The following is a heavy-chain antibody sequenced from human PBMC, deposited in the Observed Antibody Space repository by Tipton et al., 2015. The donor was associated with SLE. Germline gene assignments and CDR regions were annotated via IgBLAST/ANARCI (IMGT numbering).Heavy chain of an antibody. Sequence: TLSLTCTVSGGSISSSSYYWGWIRQPPGKGLEWLGNIYYSGSTYYNPSLKSRVTISIDTSKNQFSLKLSSVTAADTAVYYCARALQNYFDYWGQGTLVTVSS. V-gene: IGHV4-39*07. J-gene: IGHJ4*02. CDR1: GGSISSSSYY. CDR3: ARALQNYFDY. CDR2: IYYSGST.